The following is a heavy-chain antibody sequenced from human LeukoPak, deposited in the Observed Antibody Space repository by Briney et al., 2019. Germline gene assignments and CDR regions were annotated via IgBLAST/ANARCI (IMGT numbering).Heavy chain of an antibody. CDR1: GYTFTGYY. CDR3: ARDLDRDGYNLAY. CDR2: INPNSGGT. D-gene: IGHD5-24*01. J-gene: IGHJ4*02. Sequence: GASVKVSCKASGYTFTGYYMHWVRQAPGQGLEWMEWINPNSGGTNYAQRFQGRVTMTRDTSISTAYMELSRLRSDDTAVYYCARDLDRDGYNLAYWGQGTLVTVSS. V-gene: IGHV1-2*02.